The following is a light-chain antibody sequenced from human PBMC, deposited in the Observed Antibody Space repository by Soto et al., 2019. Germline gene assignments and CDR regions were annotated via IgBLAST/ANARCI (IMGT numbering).Light chain of an antibody. CDR2: EVS. CDR3: SSYTSSSTQV. V-gene: IGLV2-8*01. CDR1: SSAVGGYNY. Sequence: QSVLTQPPSASGSFGQSVTISCTGTSSAVGGYNYVSWYQQHPGKAPKLMIYEVSERPSGVPDRFSGSKSGNTASLTISGLQAEDEADYYCSSYTSSSTQVFGTGTKVTVL. J-gene: IGLJ1*01.